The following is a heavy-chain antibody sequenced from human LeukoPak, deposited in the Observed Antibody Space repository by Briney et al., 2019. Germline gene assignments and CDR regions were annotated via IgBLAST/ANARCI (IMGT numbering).Heavy chain of an antibody. Sequence: ASVKVSCKASGGTFSSYAISWVRQAPGQGLEWMGGIIPIFGTANYAQKFQGRVTITADKSTSTAYMELRSLRSDDTAVYYCARDGEVRGVNNPDYWGQGTLVTVSS. J-gene: IGHJ4*02. CDR3: ARDGEVRGVNNPDY. V-gene: IGHV1-69*06. CDR2: IIPIFGTA. D-gene: IGHD3-10*01. CDR1: GGTFSSYA.